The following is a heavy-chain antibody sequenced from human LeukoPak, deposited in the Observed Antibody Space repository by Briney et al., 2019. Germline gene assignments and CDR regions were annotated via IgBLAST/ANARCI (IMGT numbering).Heavy chain of an antibody. J-gene: IGHJ4*02. CDR3: ARDTTVTGHFDY. CDR2: IYYSGST. CDR1: GGSISTYY. D-gene: IGHD4-17*01. V-gene: IGHV4-59*01. Sequence: SETLSLTCTVSGGSISTYYWSWIRQPPGKGLEWIGYIYYSGSTNYNHSLKSRVTISVDKSKNLFSLKLSSVTAADTAVYYCARDTTVTGHFDYWGQGTLVTVPS.